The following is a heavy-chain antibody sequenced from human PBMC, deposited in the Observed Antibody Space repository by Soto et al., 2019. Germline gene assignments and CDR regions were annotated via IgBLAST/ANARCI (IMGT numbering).Heavy chain of an antibody. D-gene: IGHD2-15*01. V-gene: IGHV3-30*03. CDR2: MANDGSYQ. CDR1: GFIFSTYG. CDR3: GRSIGGSSYYPPDY. J-gene: IGHJ4*02. Sequence: QVQLVESGGGVVQPGGSLRLSCATSGFIFSTYGMQWVRQSPGEGLEWVAVMANDGSYQYYADSVKGLFTISRDNSKNTLYLQMDSLRREDTAVYYCGRSIGGSSYYPPDYWGQGTLVTVSS.